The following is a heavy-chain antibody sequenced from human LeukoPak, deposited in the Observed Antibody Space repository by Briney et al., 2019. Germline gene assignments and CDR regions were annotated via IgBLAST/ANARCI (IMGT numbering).Heavy chain of an antibody. J-gene: IGHJ4*02. CDR2: ISSSGSTI. CDR3: ASDSGSYYWANYFYY. CDR1: GFTFSDYY. D-gene: IGHD1-26*01. Sequence: GGSLRLSCAASGFTFSDYYMSWIRQAPGKGLEWVSYISSSGSTIYYADSVKGRFTISRDNAKNSLYLQMNSLRAEDTAVYYCASDSGSYYWANYFYYWGQGTQVTLSS. V-gene: IGHV3-11*04.